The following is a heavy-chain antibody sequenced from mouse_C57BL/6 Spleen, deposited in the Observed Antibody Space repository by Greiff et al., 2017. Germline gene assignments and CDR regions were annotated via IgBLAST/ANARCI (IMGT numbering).Heavy chain of an antibody. J-gene: IGHJ4*01. Sequence: EVQLQQSGPVLVKPGASVKMSCKASGYTFTDYYMNWVKQSHGKSLEWIGVINPYNGGTSYNQKFKGKATLTVDKSSSTAYMELNSLTSEDSAVYYCAREGLTTVVEDYAMDYWGQGTSVTVSS. V-gene: IGHV1-19*01. CDR2: INPYNGGT. D-gene: IGHD1-1*01. CDR1: GYTFTDYY. CDR3: AREGLTTVVEDYAMDY.